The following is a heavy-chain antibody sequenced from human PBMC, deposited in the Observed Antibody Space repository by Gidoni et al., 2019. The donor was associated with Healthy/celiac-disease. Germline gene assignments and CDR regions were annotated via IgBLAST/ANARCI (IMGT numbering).Heavy chain of an antibody. J-gene: IGHJ5*02. V-gene: IGHV3-23*01. CDR3: AKMDVQLWYLRP. CDR1: GFTFSSYA. D-gene: IGHD5-18*01. Sequence: EVQLLESGGGLVQPGGSLSLSCAASGFTFSSYAMSWVRQAPGKGLEWVSAIRGSGGSTYYADSVKGRFTISRDNSKNTLYLQMNSLRAEDTAVYYCAKMDVQLWYLRPWGQGTLVTVSS. CDR2: IRGSGGST.